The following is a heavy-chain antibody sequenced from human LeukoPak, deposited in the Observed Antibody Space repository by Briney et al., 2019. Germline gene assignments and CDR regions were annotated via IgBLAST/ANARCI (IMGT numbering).Heavy chain of an antibody. V-gene: IGHV5-51*01. CDR3: ARLVFSHYYDSSGYHDY. D-gene: IGHD3-22*01. CDR2: IYPGDSDT. CDR1: GYSFTSYW. Sequence: GESLKISCKGSGYSFTSYWIGWVRQMPGKGLEWMGIIYPGDSDTRYSPSFQGQVTISADKSISTAYLQWSSLKASDTAMYYCARLVFSHYYDSSGYHDYWGQGTLVTVSS. J-gene: IGHJ4*02.